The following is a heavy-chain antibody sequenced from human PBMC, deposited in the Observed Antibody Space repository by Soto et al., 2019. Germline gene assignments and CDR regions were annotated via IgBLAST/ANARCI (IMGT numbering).Heavy chain of an antibody. V-gene: IGHV4-34*01. CDR1: GGSFNGYY. CDR3: ASQRPSVTTFDY. CDR2: IHHTGST. J-gene: IGHJ4*02. Sequence: QVQLRQWGAGLVKPSETLSLTCAVYGGSFNGYYWNWIRQPPGKGLEWIGEIHHTGSTNYHPSLKSRVSISVDTAKNQFSRRLNSVTAADTAVYYCASQRPSVTTFDYWGQGTLVTVSS. D-gene: IGHD4-17*01.